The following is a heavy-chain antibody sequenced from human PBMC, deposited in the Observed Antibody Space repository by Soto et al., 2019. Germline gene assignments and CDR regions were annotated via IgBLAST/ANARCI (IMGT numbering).Heavy chain of an antibody. D-gene: IGHD2-2*01. V-gene: IGHV4-59*01. J-gene: IGHJ4*02. Sequence: SETLSLTCTVSGGSISSYYWSWIRQPPGKGLEWIGYIYYSGSTNYNPSLKSRVTISVDTSKNQFSLKLNSVTAADTAVYYCARRGCSSAGCPYYFDYWGQGTLVTVSS. CDR1: GGSISSYY. CDR3: ARRGCSSAGCPYYFDY. CDR2: IYYSGST.